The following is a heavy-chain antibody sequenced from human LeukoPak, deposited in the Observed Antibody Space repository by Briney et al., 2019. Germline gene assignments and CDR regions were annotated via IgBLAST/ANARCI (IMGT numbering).Heavy chain of an antibody. Sequence: GGSLRLSCAVSGFTFDDYGMSWVRQGPGKGLEWVSDINWNGGSTGYKDSVKGRFTISRDNAKNSLYLQMNSLRAEDTALYYCVRRNHGSGSYIFDYWGQGTLVAVSS. J-gene: IGHJ4*02. V-gene: IGHV3-20*04. CDR2: INWNGGST. D-gene: IGHD3-10*01. CDR3: VRRNHGSGSYIFDY. CDR1: GFTFDDYG.